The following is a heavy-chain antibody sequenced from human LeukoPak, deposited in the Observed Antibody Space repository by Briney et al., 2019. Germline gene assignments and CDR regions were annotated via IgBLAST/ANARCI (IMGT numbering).Heavy chain of an antibody. J-gene: IGHJ4*02. V-gene: IGHV3-23*01. Sequence: PGGSLRLSCAASGFTFSSYAMSWVRQAPGKGLEWVSAISGSGGSTYYADSVKGRFTISRDNSKNTLYLQMNSLRAEDTAVYYCAKVGTPDAIQLWFIIHYWGQGTLVTVSS. CDR1: GFTFSSYA. CDR3: AKVGTPDAIQLWFIIHY. D-gene: IGHD5-18*01. CDR2: ISGSGGST.